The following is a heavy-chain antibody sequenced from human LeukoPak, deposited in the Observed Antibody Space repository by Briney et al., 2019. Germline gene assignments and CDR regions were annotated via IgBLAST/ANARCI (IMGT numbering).Heavy chain of an antibody. J-gene: IGHJ4*02. D-gene: IGHD3-10*01. V-gene: IGHV6-1*01. CDR3: VRDTMVRGEFDY. Sequence: SETLSLTCAISGDGVASNSAAWNWIRQSPSRGLEWLGRTYYRSRWHNDYAVSVKSRIIINPDTSKNQFSLQLNSVTPEDTAVYYCVRDTMVRGEFDYWGQGTVDDVSS. CDR1: GDGVASNSAA. CDR2: TYYRSRWHN.